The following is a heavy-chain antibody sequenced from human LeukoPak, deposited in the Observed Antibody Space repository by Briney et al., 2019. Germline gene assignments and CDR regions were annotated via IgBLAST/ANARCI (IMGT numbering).Heavy chain of an antibody. CDR1: GGTFSSYA. CDR2: IIPIFGTA. V-gene: IGHV1-69*05. J-gene: IGHJ5*02. Sequence: SVKVSCKASGGTFSSYAISWVRQAPGQGLEWMGRIIPIFGTANYAQKFQGRVTITTDESTSTAYMELSSLRSVDTAVYYCARVSASMDLSGWSYNWFDPWGQGTLVTVSS. CDR3: ARVSASMDLSGWSYNWFDP. D-gene: IGHD6-19*01.